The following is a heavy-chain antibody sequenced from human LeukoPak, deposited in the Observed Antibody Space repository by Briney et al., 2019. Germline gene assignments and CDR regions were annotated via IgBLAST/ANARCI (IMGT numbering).Heavy chain of an antibody. D-gene: IGHD3-10*01. CDR1: GFIFSGYY. CDR2: ISPSDSSL. Sequence: GGSLRLSCAASGFIFSGYYMSWIRQAPGKGLEWVSYISPSDSSLYYADSVKGRFTISRDNAGNSPYLQMNSLRDEDTAIYYCARGHFGLDVWGQGTTVTVSS. J-gene: IGHJ6*02. V-gene: IGHV3-11*01. CDR3: ARGHFGLDV.